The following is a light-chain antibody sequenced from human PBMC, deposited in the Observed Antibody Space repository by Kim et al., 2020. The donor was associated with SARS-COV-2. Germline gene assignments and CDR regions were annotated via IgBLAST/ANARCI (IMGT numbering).Light chain of an antibody. Sequence: SSELTQDPAVSVALGQTVRITCQGDSLRSYYASWYQQKPGQAPVLVIYGKNNRPSGIPDRFSGSSSGNTASLTITGAQAEDEADYYCNSRDSGGPVVFGGGTQLTVL. CDR1: SLRSYY. CDR3: NSRDSGGPVV. J-gene: IGLJ2*01. V-gene: IGLV3-19*01. CDR2: GKN.